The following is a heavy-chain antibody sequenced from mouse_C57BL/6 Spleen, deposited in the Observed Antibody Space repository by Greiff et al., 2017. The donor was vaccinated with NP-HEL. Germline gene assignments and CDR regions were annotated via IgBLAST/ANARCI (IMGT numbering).Heavy chain of an antibody. CDR1: GYTFTSYT. J-gene: IGHJ1*03. D-gene: IGHD2-2*01. CDR3: ARGGYGSRYFDV. CDR2: INPSSGYT. Sequence: VKLMESGAELARPGASVKMSCKASGYTFTSYTMHWVKQRPGQGLEWIGYINPSSGYTKYNQKFKDKATLTADKSSSTAYMQLSSLTSEDSAVYYCARGGYGSRYFDVWGTGTTVTVSS. V-gene: IGHV1-4*01.